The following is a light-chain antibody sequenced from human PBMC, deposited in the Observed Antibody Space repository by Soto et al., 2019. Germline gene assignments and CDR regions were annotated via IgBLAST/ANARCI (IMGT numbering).Light chain of an antibody. CDR3: QQYNNWPWT. CDR2: DAS. V-gene: IGKV3-11*01. CDR1: QSVRTY. J-gene: IGKJ1*01. Sequence: EIVLTQSPATLSLSPGERATLSCRASQSVRTYLAWYQQKPGQAPRLLIYDASNRATDIPDRFSGSGSGTEFTLTISSLQSEDFAVYYCQQYNNWPWTSGQGTKVDIK.